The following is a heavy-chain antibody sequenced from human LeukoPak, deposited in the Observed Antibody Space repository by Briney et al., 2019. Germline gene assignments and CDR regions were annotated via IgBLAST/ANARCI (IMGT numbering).Heavy chain of an antibody. CDR1: GGSISSDNW. V-gene: IGHV4-4*02. Sequence: PSETLSLTCAVSGGSISSDNWWGWVRQPPGKGLEWIGEIYHSGSPNYNPSLKSRVTISVDKSKNQFSLELSSVTAADTAVYYCVRASSRGWSVVLDYWGQGTLVTVSS. CDR2: IYHSGSP. CDR3: VRASSRGWSVVLDY. D-gene: IGHD6-19*01. J-gene: IGHJ4*02.